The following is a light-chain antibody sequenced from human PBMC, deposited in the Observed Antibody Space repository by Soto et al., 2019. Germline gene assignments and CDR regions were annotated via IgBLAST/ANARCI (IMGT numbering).Light chain of an antibody. CDR3: QRYGG. Sequence: IVLTQSPCTLSLSPWEIATLSCRASQSVSNNYLAWYQQKPGQAPRLLIYSASSRATGIPDRFSGSGSGTDFTLTISRLEPEDFAVYYCQRYGGFGQGTKVDIK. CDR2: SAS. V-gene: IGKV3-20*01. J-gene: IGKJ1*01. CDR1: QSVSNNY.